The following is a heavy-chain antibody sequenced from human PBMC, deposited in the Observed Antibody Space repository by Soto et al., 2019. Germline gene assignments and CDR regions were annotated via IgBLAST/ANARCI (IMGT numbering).Heavy chain of an antibody. J-gene: IGHJ4*02. CDR2: IYYSGNT. V-gene: IGHV4-59*01. Sequence: SETLSLTCSVSGGSMRDYYWSWIGQSPGKGPEWIGYIYYSGNTNYNPSLKSRVTISVDMPKSLFSLKLNSVTAADTAVYYCARQLGLWQPLDYWGRGTLVTVSS. CDR1: GGSMRDYY. D-gene: IGHD1-1*01. CDR3: ARQLGLWQPLDY.